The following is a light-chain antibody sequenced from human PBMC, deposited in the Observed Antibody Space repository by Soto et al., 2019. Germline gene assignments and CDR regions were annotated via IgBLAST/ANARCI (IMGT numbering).Light chain of an antibody. V-gene: IGLV2-23*01. Sequence: QSALTQPASVSGSPEQSITISCTGSSSDVGSYNLVSWYQQHPGKAPKVMIYEATKRPSGVANRFSGSKSGNTASLTISGLQAEDDDDYYCCAYAGSGTVVFGGGTKLTVL. CDR1: SSDVGSYNL. J-gene: IGLJ3*02. CDR3: CAYAGSGTVV. CDR2: EAT.